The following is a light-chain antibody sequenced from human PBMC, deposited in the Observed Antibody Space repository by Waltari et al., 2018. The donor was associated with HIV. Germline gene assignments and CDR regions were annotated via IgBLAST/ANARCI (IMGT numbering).Light chain of an antibody. CDR1: RSDVGGYSS. CDR2: DVD. V-gene: IGLV2-11*01. J-gene: IGLJ2*01. CDR3: CSYAGTSTL. Sequence: QSALTQPPSVSGSPGQSVTISCTGTRSDVGGYSSVSWYQQFPGKVPKLMVYDVDKQPSGVPDRFSGSKSGNTAFLTISGLLAEDEADYYCCSYAGTSTLFGGGTKLTVL.